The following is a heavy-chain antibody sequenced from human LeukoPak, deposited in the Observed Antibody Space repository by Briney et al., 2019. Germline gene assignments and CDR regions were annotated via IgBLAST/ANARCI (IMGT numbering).Heavy chain of an antibody. D-gene: IGHD1-1*01. J-gene: IGHJ4*02. V-gene: IGHV1-69*13. CDR2: IIPIFGTA. CDR1: GGTFSSYA. Sequence: VASVKDSCKASGGTFSSYAISWVRQAPGQGLEWMGGIIPIFGTANYAQKFQGRVTITADESTSTAYMELSSLRSEDTAVYYCASRYNSSPKVGFDYWGQGTLVTVSS. CDR3: ASRYNSSPKVGFDY.